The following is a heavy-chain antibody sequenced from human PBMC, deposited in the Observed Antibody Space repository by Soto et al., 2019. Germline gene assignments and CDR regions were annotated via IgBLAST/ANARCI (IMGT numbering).Heavy chain of an antibody. J-gene: IGHJ6*02. Sequence: SETLSLTCTVSGGSISTSRYYWGWIRQPPGKGLEWIGSIYYSGTAYYNPSLMSRVTISVDTSKSQFSLKLSSVTAADTAVYFCARRAYNFGFGIDVWGQGTTVTISS. CDR2: IYYSGTA. D-gene: IGHD5-18*01. CDR3: ARRAYNFGFGIDV. V-gene: IGHV4-39*01. CDR1: GGSISTSRYY.